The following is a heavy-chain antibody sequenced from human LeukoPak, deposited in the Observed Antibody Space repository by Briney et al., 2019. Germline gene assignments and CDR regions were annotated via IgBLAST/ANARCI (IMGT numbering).Heavy chain of an antibody. Sequence: GESLKISFKGSGXSFTTYWIDWVRQMPGKGLEWMWIIYPGDSDTTYSPSFQGQVTISADTSIRTAYLQWSSLKASDTAMYYCARRTDSGYSDYWGQGTLVTVSS. V-gene: IGHV5-51*01. D-gene: IGHD3-22*01. J-gene: IGHJ4*02. CDR1: GXSFTTYW. CDR3: ARRTDSGYSDY. CDR2: IYPGDSDT.